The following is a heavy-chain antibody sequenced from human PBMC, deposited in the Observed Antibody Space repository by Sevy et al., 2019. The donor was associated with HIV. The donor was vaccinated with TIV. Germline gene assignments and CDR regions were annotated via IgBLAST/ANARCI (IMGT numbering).Heavy chain of an antibody. CDR3: AKEAGGGYYYYYGMDV. Sequence: GGSLRLSCAASGFTFSNYGIHWVRQAPGKGLEWVAVISYDGSNKYYADSVKGRFTISRDNTKNTLYLQMNSLKVEDTAVYYCAKEAGGGYYYYYGMDVWGQGTTVTVSS. J-gene: IGHJ6*02. V-gene: IGHV3-30*18. CDR2: ISYDGSNK. CDR1: GFTFSNYG. D-gene: IGHD3-10*01.